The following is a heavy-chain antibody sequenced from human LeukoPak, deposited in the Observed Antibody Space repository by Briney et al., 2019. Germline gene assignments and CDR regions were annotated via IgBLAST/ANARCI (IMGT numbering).Heavy chain of an antibody. J-gene: IGHJ3*02. CDR1: GGTFSSYA. Sequence: SVKVFCKASGGTFSSYAISWVRQAPGQGLEWMGGIIPIFGTANYAQKFQGRVTMTRDTSISTAYMELSRLRSDDTAVYYCASSKNYYGSGDDAFDIWGQGTMVTVSS. CDR2: IIPIFGTA. V-gene: IGHV1-69*05. CDR3: ASSKNYYGSGDDAFDI. D-gene: IGHD3-10*01.